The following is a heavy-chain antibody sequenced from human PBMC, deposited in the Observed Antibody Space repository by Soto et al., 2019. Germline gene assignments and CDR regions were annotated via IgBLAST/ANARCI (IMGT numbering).Heavy chain of an antibody. Sequence: QVQLVQSGGEVKKPGASVKVSCKASGYTFTSYGITWVRQAPGQGLEWMGWISAYNGKTDYAQKLQGRVTMTTDTSTRKLYMELMSLRADDTAVYYCARWGTTGKGGLDFWGQGTLVTVSS. CDR1: GYTFTSYG. CDR2: ISAYNGKT. CDR3: ARWGTTGKGGLDF. J-gene: IGHJ4*02. D-gene: IGHD1-1*01. V-gene: IGHV1-18*01.